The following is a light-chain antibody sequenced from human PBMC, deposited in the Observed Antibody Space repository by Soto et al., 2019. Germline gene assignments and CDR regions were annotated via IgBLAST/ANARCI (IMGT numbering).Light chain of an antibody. Sequence: QSALTQPASVSGSPGQSITISCTGTSSDVGGYNYVSWYQQHPGKAPKLMIYDVSNRPSGVSNRFSGSKSGNTASLTISGLQAEDEADYYCSSYTSSTTLALGGGPQLTGL. CDR3: SSYTSSTTLA. V-gene: IGLV2-14*01. J-gene: IGLJ2*01. CDR2: DVS. CDR1: SSDVGGYNY.